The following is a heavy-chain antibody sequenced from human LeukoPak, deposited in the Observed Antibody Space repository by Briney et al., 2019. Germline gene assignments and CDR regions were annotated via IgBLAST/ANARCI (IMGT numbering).Heavy chain of an antibody. Sequence: GGSLRLSCAASVLTVSGNYMSWVRQAPGKRLEWVSVIYSGGSTYYADSVKGRFTISRENSKNTLYLQMNSLRAEETAVYYCARDITISSWGQGTLVTVSS. CDR1: VLTVSGNY. V-gene: IGHV3-66*01. CDR3: ARDITISS. J-gene: IGHJ5*02. CDR2: IYSGGST. D-gene: IGHD3-3*01.